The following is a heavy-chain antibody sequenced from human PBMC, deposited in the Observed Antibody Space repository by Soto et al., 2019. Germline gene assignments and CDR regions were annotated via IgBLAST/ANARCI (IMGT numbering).Heavy chain of an antibody. D-gene: IGHD2-21*02. V-gene: IGHV1-18*01. CDR1: GYTFTSYG. J-gene: IGHJ5*02. Sequence: GASVKVSCKASGYTFTSYGISWVRQAPGQGLEWMGWISAYNGNTNYAQKLQGRVTMTTDTSTSTAYMERRSLRSDDTAVYYCARAEYCGGDCYPRFDPWGKGTLVTVS. CDR3: ARAEYCGGDCYPRFDP. CDR2: ISAYNGNT.